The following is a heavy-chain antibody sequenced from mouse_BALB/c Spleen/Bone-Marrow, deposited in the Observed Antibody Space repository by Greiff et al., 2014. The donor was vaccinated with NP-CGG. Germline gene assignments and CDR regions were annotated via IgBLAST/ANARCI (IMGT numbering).Heavy chain of an antibody. Sequence: QVQLQQSGPDLVRPGSSVKMSCKASDYTFTTYWMHWVKQRPGQGLEWIGMIDPSTSETRLNQKFKDKATLIVDKSSNTAYMQLSSLTSEDSVVYYCARRTLAMDYWGQGTSVTVSS. V-gene: IGHV1-52*01. CDR2: IDPSTSET. J-gene: IGHJ4*01. CDR3: ARRTLAMDY. CDR1: DYTFTTYW.